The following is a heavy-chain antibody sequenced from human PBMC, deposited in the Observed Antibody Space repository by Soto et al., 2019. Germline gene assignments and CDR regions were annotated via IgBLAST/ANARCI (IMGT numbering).Heavy chain of an antibody. V-gene: IGHV3-23*01. CDR1: GFTLSRHT. J-gene: IGHJ3*02. D-gene: IGHD1-26*01. CDR3: AKELEWELQPDAFDI. CDR2: ISGSGGST. Sequence: GGSLRLSCAASGFTLSRHTMNWVRQAPGKGLEWVSAISGSGGSTYYADSVKGRFTISRDNSKNTLYLQMNSLRAEDTAVYYYAKELEWELQPDAFDIWGQGTMVTVSS.